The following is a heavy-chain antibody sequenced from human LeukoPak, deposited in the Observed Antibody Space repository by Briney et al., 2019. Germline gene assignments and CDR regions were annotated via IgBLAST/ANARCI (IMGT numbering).Heavy chain of an antibody. Sequence: ASVKVSCKASGYTFTRYGISWVRQAPGQGLEWMGWINVYNGNKNYAQKLQGRVTMTTDRSSTTAYMELRSLRSDDTAVYYCARGIVVQPAAIPSYMGVRGKGTTVTVSS. CDR2: INVYNGNK. V-gene: IGHV1-18*01. CDR3: ARGIVVQPAAIPSYMGV. CDR1: GYTFTRYG. J-gene: IGHJ6*03. D-gene: IGHD2-2*01.